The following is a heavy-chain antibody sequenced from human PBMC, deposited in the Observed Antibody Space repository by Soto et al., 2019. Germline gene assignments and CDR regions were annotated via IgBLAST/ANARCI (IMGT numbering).Heavy chain of an antibody. V-gene: IGHV4-59*01. J-gene: IGHJ4*02. CDR1: NGSISNYY. Sequence: SETLSLTCTVSNGSISNYYWTWIRQPPGKVLEWIGFVYYSGTTNYNPSLKSRVTMSVHTPKNQFSLKLRSVTPADTAIYYCARAPRDAIPDYWGQGTLVTVSS. D-gene: IGHD2-2*01. CDR2: VYYSGTT. CDR3: ARAPRDAIPDY.